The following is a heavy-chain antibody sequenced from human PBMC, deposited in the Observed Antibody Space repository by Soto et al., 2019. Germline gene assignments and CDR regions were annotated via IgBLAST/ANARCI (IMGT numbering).Heavy chain of an antibody. Sequence: QVQLQQWGAGLLKPSETLSLTCAVYGGSFSGYYWSWIRQPPGKGLEWIGEINHRGNTNHNPSLTIQVTRSVVRSKSIFSLTLSSVTAALTAAYYCARGAFGASFGMDVGGQGTTVTV. CDR3: ARGAFGASFGMDV. CDR1: GGSFSGYY. J-gene: IGHJ6*02. V-gene: IGHV4-34*01. D-gene: IGHD3-10*01. CDR2: INHRGNT.